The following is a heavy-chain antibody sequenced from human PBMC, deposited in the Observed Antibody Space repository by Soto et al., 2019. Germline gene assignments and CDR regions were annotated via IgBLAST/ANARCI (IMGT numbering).Heavy chain of an antibody. CDR2: IKEDGSEI. J-gene: IGHJ4*02. Sequence: SAFKYSSSWMTWVRQAPGKGLEWVANIKEDGSEIYYLDSVKGRFAISRDNAKNSLYLQMNSLRVDDTAVYYCARGWAFLNYWGQGILVTV. CDR3: ARGWAFLNY. V-gene: IGHV3-7*01. CDR1: AFKYSSSW. D-gene: IGHD3-3*02.